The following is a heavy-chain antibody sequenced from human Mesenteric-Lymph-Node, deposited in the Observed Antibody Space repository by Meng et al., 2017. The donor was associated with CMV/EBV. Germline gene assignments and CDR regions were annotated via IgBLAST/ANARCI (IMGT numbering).Heavy chain of an antibody. CDR1: GFTFSSYW. V-gene: IGHV3-7*01. J-gene: IGHJ4*02. CDR2: IKQDGSEK. Sequence: GESLKISCAASGFTFSSYWMSWVRQAPGKGLEWAANIKQDGSEKYYVDSVKGRFTISRDNAKNSLYLQMNSLRAEDTAVYYCATSRTFDYWGQGTLVTVSS. CDR3: ATSRTFDY.